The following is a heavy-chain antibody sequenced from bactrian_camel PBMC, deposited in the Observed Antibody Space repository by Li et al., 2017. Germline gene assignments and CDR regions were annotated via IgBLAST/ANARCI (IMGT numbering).Heavy chain of an antibody. J-gene: IGHJ4*01. Sequence: QLVESGGDLVQPGGSLTLSCAASGFMFSNYGMIWVRQAPGKGLEWVSGIARDSSSTAFADSVKGRFTISRDNAKNTVYLQMNSLKPEDTAVYYSFADLWGSGNYWGQGTQVTVS. CDR2: IARDSSST. D-gene: IGHD5*01. V-gene: IGHV3S40*01. CDR1: GFMFSNYG. CDR3: FADLWGSGNY.